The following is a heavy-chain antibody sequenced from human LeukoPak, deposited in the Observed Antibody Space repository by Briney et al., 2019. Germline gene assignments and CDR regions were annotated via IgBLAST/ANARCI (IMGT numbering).Heavy chain of an antibody. J-gene: IGHJ4*02. Sequence: GGSLRLSCAASGFTFSDYYMSWIRQAPGKGLEWVSYISSSGGTIYYADSVKGRFTISRDNAKNSLYLQMNSLRAEDTAVYYCARVTFCGGDCYTFDYWGQGTLVTVSS. CDR3: ARVTFCGGDCYTFDY. D-gene: IGHD2-21*02. CDR1: GFTFSDYY. CDR2: ISSSGGTI. V-gene: IGHV3-11*01.